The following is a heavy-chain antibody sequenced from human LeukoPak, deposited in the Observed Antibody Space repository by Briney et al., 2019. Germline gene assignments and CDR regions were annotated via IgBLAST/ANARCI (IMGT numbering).Heavy chain of an antibody. V-gene: IGHV3-30*01. D-gene: IGHD5-12*01. CDR1: GFTFSSYA. CDR2: ISYDGSNK. J-gene: IGHJ4*02. CDR3: ARTYSGYDFDY. Sequence: PGRSLRLSCAASGFTFSSYAMHWVRQAPGEGLEWVAVISYDGSNKYYADSVKGRFTISRDNSKNTLYLQMNSLRAEDTAVYYCARTYSGYDFDYWGQGTLVTVSS.